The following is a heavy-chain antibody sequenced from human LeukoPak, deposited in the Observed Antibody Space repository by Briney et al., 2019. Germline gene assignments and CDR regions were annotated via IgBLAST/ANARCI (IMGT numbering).Heavy chain of an antibody. J-gene: IGHJ4*02. D-gene: IGHD6-13*01. V-gene: IGHV3-23*01. CDR3: ANLYSTNY. CDR1: GFTFSSYA. Sequence: PGGSQTLSCAASGFTFSSYAMTWVRQVPGKGQEWVSGISSSGSGGSPSYADSVQGRFTISRDNSKNTLYLQMNSLRAEDTALYYCANLYSTNYWGQGTLVTVSS. CDR2: ISSSGSGGSP.